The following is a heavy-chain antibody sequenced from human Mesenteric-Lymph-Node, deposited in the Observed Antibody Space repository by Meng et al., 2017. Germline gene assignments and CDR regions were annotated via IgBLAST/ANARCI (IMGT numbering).Heavy chain of an antibody. D-gene: IGHD6-13*01. CDR3: ARDSGTAFDP. CDR1: GYTFTSYA. J-gene: IGHJ5*02. V-gene: IGHV1-18*01. CDR2: ISTYNGNT. Sequence: QVQLVQSGSELKKPGASVKVSCKASGYTFTSYAMNWVRQAPGQGLEWMGWISTYNGNTNYAQKLQGRVTMTTDTSTSTAYMELRSLRSDDTAVYYCARDSGTAFDPWGQGTLVTVSS.